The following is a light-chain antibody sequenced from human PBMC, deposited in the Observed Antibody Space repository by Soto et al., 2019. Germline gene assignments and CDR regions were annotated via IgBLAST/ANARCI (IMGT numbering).Light chain of an antibody. Sequence: IQMTQSPSSLSASVGARVTITCRASQSISSYLNWYQPKPGQAPKLLIYAASSLQSGVPSRFSASRARTALPLTICSLRPEDFAIDYCRMSYSATGVFTFGPRTKVDI. CDR2: AAS. CDR1: QSISSY. CDR3: RMSYSATGVFT. J-gene: IGKJ3*01. V-gene: IGKV1-39*01.